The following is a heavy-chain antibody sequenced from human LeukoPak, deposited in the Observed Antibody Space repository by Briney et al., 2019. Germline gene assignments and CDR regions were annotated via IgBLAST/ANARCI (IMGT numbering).Heavy chain of an antibody. V-gene: IGHV3-74*01. J-gene: IGHJ4*02. CDR2: INSDGGST. D-gene: IGHD3-22*01. Sequence: GGSLRLSCAASGFTFSSYWMHWVRQAPGKGLVWVSRINSDGGSTTYADSVKGRFTISRDNAKNTLYLQMNSLRVEDTAVYYCARVPDYYDSSGYWGQGTLVTVSS. CDR1: GFTFSSYW. CDR3: ARVPDYYDSSGY.